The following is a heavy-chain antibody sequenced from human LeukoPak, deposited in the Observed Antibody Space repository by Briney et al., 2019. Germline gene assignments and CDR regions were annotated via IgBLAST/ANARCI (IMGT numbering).Heavy chain of an antibody. Sequence: SETLSLTCTVSGGSISSGSYYWSWIRQPAGKGLEWIGRIYTSGSTNYNPSLKSRVTISVDTSKNQFSLKLSSVTAADTAVYYCARGGYDILTGYYPFDYWGQGTLVTVSS. V-gene: IGHV4-61*02. CDR2: IYTSGST. CDR3: ARGGYDILTGYYPFDY. J-gene: IGHJ4*02. CDR1: GGSISSGSYY. D-gene: IGHD3-9*01.